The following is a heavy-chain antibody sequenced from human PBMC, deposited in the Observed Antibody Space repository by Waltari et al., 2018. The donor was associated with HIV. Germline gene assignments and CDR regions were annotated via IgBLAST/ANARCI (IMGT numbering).Heavy chain of an antibody. J-gene: IGHJ6*03. CDR3: ARVDYNSFYYYYYMDV. Sequence: QVQLQESGPGLVKPSETLSLTGTVSGGSIGGYYWSWIRQPPGKGLEWIGSIYYSGNTNYNASLKGRVTISVDTSKNQFSLNLSSVTAADTAVYYCARVDYNSFYYYYYMDVWGKGTTVTVSS. V-gene: IGHV4-59*01. CDR1: GGSIGGYY. D-gene: IGHD4-4*01. CDR2: IYYSGNT.